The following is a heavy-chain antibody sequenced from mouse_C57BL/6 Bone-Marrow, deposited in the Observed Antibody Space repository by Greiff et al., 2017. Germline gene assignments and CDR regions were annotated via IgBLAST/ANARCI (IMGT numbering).Heavy chain of an antibody. CDR2: INPGSGGT. J-gene: IGHJ3*01. Sequence: VKLQESGAELVRPGTSVKVSCKASGYAFTNYLIEWVKQRPGQGLEWIGVINPGSGGTNYNEKFKGKATLTADKSSSTAYMQLSSLTSEDSAVYVCARDSPFAYWGQGTLVTVSA. CDR1: GYAFTNYL. CDR3: ARDSPFAY. V-gene: IGHV1-54*01. D-gene: IGHD2-12*01.